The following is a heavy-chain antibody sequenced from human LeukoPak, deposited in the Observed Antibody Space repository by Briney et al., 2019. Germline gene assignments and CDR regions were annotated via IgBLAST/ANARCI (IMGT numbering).Heavy chain of an antibody. J-gene: IGHJ5*02. CDR3: ARRDIVVVVAATGHSTFDP. D-gene: IGHD2-15*01. Sequence: SETLSLTCAVYGGSFSGCYWSWIRQPPGKGLEWIGEINHSGSTNYNPSLKSRVTISVDTSKNQFSLKLSSVTAADTAVYYCARRDIVVVVAATGHSTFDPWGQGTLVTVSS. CDR1: GGSFSGCY. CDR2: INHSGST. V-gene: IGHV4-34*01.